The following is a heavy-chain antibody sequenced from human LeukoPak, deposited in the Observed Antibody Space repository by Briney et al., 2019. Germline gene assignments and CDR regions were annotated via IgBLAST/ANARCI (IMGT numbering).Heavy chain of an antibody. J-gene: IGHJ4*02. CDR2: ISAYNGNT. CDR3: ARDPLGYSSGPV. Sequence: ASARVSCKASGYTFTSYGISWVRQAPGQGLEWMGWISAYNGNTNYAQKLQGRVTMTTDTSTSTAYMELRSLRSDDTAVYYCARDPLGYSSGPVWGQGTLVSASS. CDR1: GYTFTSYG. V-gene: IGHV1-18*01. D-gene: IGHD6-19*01.